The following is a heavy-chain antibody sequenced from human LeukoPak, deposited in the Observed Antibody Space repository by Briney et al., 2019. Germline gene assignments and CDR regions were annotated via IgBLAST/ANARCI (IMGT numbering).Heavy chain of an antibody. V-gene: IGHV1-69*05. J-gene: IGHJ4*02. CDR2: VIPIFGTA. CDR1: GGTFSSYA. CDR3: ARDSNSGYSYGYLDY. D-gene: IGHD5-18*01. Sequence: SVKVSCNASGGTFSSYAISWVRQAPGQGLEWMGGVIPIFGTANYEQQFQGRVTIITDESTSTAYTELSSLRTEATAVFYCARDSNSGYSYGYLDYWGQGTLVTVSS.